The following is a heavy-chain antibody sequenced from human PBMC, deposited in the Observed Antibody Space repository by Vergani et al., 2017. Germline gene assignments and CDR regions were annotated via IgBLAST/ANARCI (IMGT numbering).Heavy chain of an antibody. Sequence: QVQLVQSGAEVKKPGSSVKVSCKASGGTFSSYAISWVRQAPGQGLEWMVGIIPIFGTANYAQKFQGRVTITADESTSTAYLELSSLRSEDTAVYYCARDRIYGDYGGIWGYWGQGTRVTVSS. V-gene: IGHV1-69*01. J-gene: IGHJ4*02. CDR1: GGTFSSYA. CDR3: ARDRIYGDYGGIWGY. D-gene: IGHD4-17*01. CDR2: IIPIFGTA.